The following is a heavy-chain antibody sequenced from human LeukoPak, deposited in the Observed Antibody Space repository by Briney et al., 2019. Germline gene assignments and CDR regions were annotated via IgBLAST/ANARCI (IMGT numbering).Heavy chain of an antibody. CDR1: GFTFSSYD. J-gene: IGHJ4*02. V-gene: IGHV3-13*04. CDR3: ARGNILTGYDY. D-gene: IGHD3-9*01. CDR2: IGAAGDT. Sequence: GGTLRLSCAASGFTFSSYDMHWVRQATGKGLEWFSAIGAAGDTYYPGSVKGRFTISRENAKKSLYLQMNSLRAGDTAVYYCARGNILTGYDYWGQGTLVTVSS.